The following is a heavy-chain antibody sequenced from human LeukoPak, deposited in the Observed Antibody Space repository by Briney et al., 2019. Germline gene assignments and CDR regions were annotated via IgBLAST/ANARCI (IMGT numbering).Heavy chain of an antibody. Sequence: SGGSLRLSCAASGFTFSSYWMSWVRQAPGKGLEWVANIKQDGSEKYYVDSVKGRFTISRDNAKNSLYLQMNSLRAEDTAVYYCARVPTYSSFLSDYYYGMDVWGQGTTVTVSS. J-gene: IGHJ6*02. CDR2: IKQDGSEK. CDR3: ARVPTYSSFLSDYYYGMDV. V-gene: IGHV3-7*01. CDR1: GFTFSSYW. D-gene: IGHD6-6*01.